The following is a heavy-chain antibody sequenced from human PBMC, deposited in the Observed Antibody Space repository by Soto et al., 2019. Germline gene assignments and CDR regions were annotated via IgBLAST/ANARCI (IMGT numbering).Heavy chain of an antibody. CDR2: INPNSGGT. D-gene: IGHD5-18*01. CDR1: GYTFTGYY. V-gene: IGHV1-2*04. J-gene: IGHJ4*02. CDR3: ARENGGYSYGYVIFDY. Sequence: SVKVSCKASGYTFTGYYMHWVRQAPVQGLEWMGWINPNSGGTNYAQKFQGWVTMTRDTSISTAYMELSRLRSDDTAVYYCARENGGYSYGYVIFDYWGQGTLVTVSS.